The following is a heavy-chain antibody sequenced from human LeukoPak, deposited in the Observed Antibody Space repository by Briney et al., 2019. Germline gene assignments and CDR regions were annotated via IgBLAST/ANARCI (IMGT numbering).Heavy chain of an antibody. CDR2: INHSGST. D-gene: IGHD6-19*01. Sequence: SETLSLTCAVYGGSLSGYYWSWIREPPGKGREWIGEINHSGSTNYNPSLKSRVTISVDTSKNQFSLKLSSVTAADTAVYYCAVIAVAGRRRFDYWGQGTLVTVSS. CDR3: AVIAVAGRRRFDY. CDR1: GGSLSGYY. V-gene: IGHV4-34*01. J-gene: IGHJ4*02.